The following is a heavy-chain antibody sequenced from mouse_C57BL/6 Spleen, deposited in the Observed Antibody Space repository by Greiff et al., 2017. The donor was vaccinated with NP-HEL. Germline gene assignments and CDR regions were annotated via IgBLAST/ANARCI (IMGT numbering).Heavy chain of an antibody. CDR1: GYAFTNYL. CDR2: INPGSGGT. Sequence: VQLQQSGAELVRPGTSVKVSCKASGYAFTNYLIEWVKQRPGQGLEWIGVINPGSGGTNYNEKFKGKATLTADKSSSTAYMQLSSLTSEDSAVYFCAREINGDGYFDVWGTGTTVTVSS. V-gene: IGHV1-54*01. J-gene: IGHJ1*03. D-gene: IGHD4-1*01. CDR3: AREINGDGYFDV.